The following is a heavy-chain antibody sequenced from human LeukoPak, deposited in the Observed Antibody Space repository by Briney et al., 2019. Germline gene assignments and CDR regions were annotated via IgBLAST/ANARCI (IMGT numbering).Heavy chain of an antibody. J-gene: IGHJ3*02. D-gene: IGHD3-22*01. CDR1: GGSISSYY. Sequence: SETLSLTXTVSGGSISSYYWSWIRQPPGKGLEWIGYIYYSGITNYNPSLKSRVTISVHKSKNQFSLKLSSVTAADTAVYYCARGSSEAGAFDIWGQGTMVTVSS. CDR3: ARGSSEAGAFDI. CDR2: IYYSGIT. V-gene: IGHV4-59*01.